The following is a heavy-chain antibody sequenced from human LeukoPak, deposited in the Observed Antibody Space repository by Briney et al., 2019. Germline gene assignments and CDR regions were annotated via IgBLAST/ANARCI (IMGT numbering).Heavy chain of an antibody. CDR3: ARGRSYYGSGSYYIPLGLIDY. J-gene: IGHJ4*02. D-gene: IGHD3-10*01. V-gene: IGHV4-34*01. CDR1: GGSFSGYY. CDR2: INHSGST. Sequence: PSETLSLTCAVYGGSFSGYYWSWIRQPPGKGLEWIGEINHSGSTNYNPSLKSRVTISVDTSKNQFSLKLSSVTAADTAVYYCARGRSYYGSGSYYIPLGLIDYWGQGTLVTVSS.